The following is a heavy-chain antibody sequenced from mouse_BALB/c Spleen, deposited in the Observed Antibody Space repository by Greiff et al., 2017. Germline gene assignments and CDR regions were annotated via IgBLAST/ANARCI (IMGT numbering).Heavy chain of an antibody. V-gene: IGHV1S81*02. Sequence: QVQLQQPGAELVKPGASVKLSCKASGYTFTSYYMHWVKQRPGQGLEWIGGINPSNGGTNFNEKFKCKATLTVDKSSSTAYMQLSSLTSEDSAVYYCTRYRYGNYSGYCDFWGAGTTVTVSS. J-gene: IGHJ1*01. CDR1: GYTFTSYY. CDR2: INPSNGGT. D-gene: IGHD2-1*01. CDR3: TRYRYGNYSGYCDF.